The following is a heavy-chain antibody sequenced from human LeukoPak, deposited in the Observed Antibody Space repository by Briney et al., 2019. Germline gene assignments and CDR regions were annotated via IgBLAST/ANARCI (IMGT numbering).Heavy chain of an antibody. CDR1: GGSISSYY. CDR2: IYTSGST. Sequence: SETLSLTCTVSGGSISSYYWSWIRQPAGKGLEWIGRIYTSGSTNYNPSLKGRVTMSVDTSKNQFSLKLSSVTAADTAVYYCARDGGYSYGFDYYYYMDVWGKGTTVTVSS. J-gene: IGHJ6*03. V-gene: IGHV4-4*07. CDR3: ARDGGYSYGFDYYYYMDV. D-gene: IGHD5-18*01.